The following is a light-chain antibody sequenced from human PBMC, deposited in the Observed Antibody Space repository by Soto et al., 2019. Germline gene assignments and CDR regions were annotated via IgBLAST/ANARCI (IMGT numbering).Light chain of an antibody. J-gene: IGKJ3*01. CDR1: QSVSSY. Sequence: DIQMTQSPSSLSASVGDRVTITCRASQSVSSYLNWYQQKPEKAPKLLIYAASSLQSGVPSRFSGSGSGTDFTLTIDRLPPEDFATYFCQQSYSSFTFGPGTKVDIK. CDR2: AAS. V-gene: IGKV1-39*01. CDR3: QQSYSSFT.